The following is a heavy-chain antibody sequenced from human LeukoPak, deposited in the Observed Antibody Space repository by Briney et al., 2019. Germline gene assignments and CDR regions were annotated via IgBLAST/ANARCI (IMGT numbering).Heavy chain of an antibody. J-gene: IGHJ4*02. CDR1: GGSISSYY. D-gene: IGHD5-12*01. Sequence: SETLSLTCTVSGGSISSYYWSWIRQPPGKGLEWIGEINHSGSTNYNPSLKSRVTISVDMSKNQFSLKLSSVTAADTAVYYCARDIVATGDYWGQGTLVTVSS. CDR3: ARDIVATGDY. V-gene: IGHV4-34*01. CDR2: INHSGST.